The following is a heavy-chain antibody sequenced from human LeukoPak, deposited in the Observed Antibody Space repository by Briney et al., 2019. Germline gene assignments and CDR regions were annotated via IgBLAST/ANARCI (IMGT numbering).Heavy chain of an antibody. D-gene: IGHD7-27*01. J-gene: IGHJ5*02. Sequence: ASVKVSCKVSGYSLSELSIHWVRQAPGKGLEWIGGFDREDDEAVYEQRFQGRVTMTEDTSTETAYMELSSLRSEDAAVYYCARGRRMGKRFDPWGQGTLVTVSS. CDR1: GYSLSELS. CDR2: FDREDDEA. CDR3: ARGRRMGKRFDP. V-gene: IGHV1-24*01.